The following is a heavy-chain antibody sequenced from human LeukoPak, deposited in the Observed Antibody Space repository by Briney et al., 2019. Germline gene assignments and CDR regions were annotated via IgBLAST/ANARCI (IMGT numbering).Heavy chain of an antibody. V-gene: IGHV4-39*01. CDR1: GGSISSSSYY. D-gene: IGHD6-6*01. J-gene: IGHJ3*02. CDR3: ARRGSIAARGAFDI. CDR2: IYYSGST. Sequence: SETLSLTCTVSGGSISSSSYYWGWIRQPPGKGLEWIGSIYYSGSTYYNPSLKSRVTISVDTSKNQFSLKLSSVTAADTAVYYCARRGSIAARGAFDIWGQGTMVTVSS.